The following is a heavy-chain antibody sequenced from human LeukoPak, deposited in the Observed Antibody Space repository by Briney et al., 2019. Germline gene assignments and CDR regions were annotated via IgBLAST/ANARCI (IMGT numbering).Heavy chain of an antibody. Sequence: SETLSLTCAVSGVSFNDYYWSWVRQTPGKGLEWIGEINHSGYTNDSPSLKSRVTLSIDTSRKQFSLNLRSVTVADTSIYYCTRMTAGHDYWGQGTLVTVSS. J-gene: IGHJ4*02. CDR2: INHSGYT. CDR3: TRMTAGHDY. CDR1: GVSFNDYY. V-gene: IGHV4-34*01. D-gene: IGHD2-21*02.